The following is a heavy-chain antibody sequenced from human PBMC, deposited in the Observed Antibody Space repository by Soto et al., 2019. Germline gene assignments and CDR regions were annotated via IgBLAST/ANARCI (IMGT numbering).Heavy chain of an antibody. V-gene: IGHV1-8*01. Sequence: ASVKVSCKASGYTFTSYDINWVRQATGQGLEWMGWMNPNSGNTGYAQKFQGRVTMTRNTSISTAYMELSSLRSEDTAVYYCARCSSVKYYDFWSGYSYGMDVWGQGTTVTASS. J-gene: IGHJ6*02. CDR3: ARCSSVKYYDFWSGYSYGMDV. CDR1: GYTFTSYD. D-gene: IGHD3-3*01. CDR2: MNPNSGNT.